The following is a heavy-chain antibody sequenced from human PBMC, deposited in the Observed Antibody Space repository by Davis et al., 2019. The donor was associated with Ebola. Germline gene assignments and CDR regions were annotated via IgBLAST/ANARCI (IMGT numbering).Heavy chain of an antibody. CDR3: ARVYCSGGTCYSAYYYGMDV. D-gene: IGHD2-15*01. CDR2: INHSGST. V-gene: IGHV4-34*01. Sequence: GSLRLSCAVYGGSFSGYYWSWIRQPPGKGLEWIGEINHSGSTNYNPYLKSRVTISVDTSKNQFPLKLSSVTAADTAVYYCARVYCSGGTCYSAYYYGMDVWGQGTTVTVSS. CDR1: GGSFSGYY. J-gene: IGHJ6*02.